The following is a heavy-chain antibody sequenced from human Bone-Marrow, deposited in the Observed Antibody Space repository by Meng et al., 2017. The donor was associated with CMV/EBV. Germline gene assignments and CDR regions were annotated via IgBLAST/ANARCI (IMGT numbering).Heavy chain of an antibody. D-gene: IGHD6-6*01. Sequence: ASVKVSCKASGYNFESYGISWVRQAPGQGLEWMGWISAYNGNTNYAQKLQGRVTMTTDTSTSTAYMELRSLRSDDTAVYYCARDLVVYYYYYGMDVWGQGTTVTVSS. V-gene: IGHV1-18*04. CDR3: ARDLVVYYYYYGMDV. CDR2: ISAYNGNT. J-gene: IGHJ6*02. CDR1: GYNFESYG.